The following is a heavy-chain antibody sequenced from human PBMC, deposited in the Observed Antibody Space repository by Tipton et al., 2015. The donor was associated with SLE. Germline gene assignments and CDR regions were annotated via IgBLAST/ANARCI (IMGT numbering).Heavy chain of an antibody. V-gene: IGHV4-59*01. J-gene: IGHJ6*02. Sequence: TLSLTCTVSTDSITNYYWSWIRQPPGQGLEWIGYIYYSGSTNYNPSLKGRVTISVDTSKNQFSLKLSSVTAADTAVYYCARIYAAGDYYYGMDVWGQGTTVTVSS. CDR2: IYYSGST. CDR1: TDSITNYY. CDR3: ARIYAAGDYYYGMDV. D-gene: IGHD6-13*01.